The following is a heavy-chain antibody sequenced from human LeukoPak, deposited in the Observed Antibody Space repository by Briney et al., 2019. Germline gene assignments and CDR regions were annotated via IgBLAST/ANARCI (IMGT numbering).Heavy chain of an antibody. CDR2: IYWDDDK. CDR3: ARGRFGELYLDY. CDR1: GFSLSTSGVG. Sequence: SGPTLVKPTQTLTLTCTFSGFSLSTSGVGVGWIRQPPAKALEWLALIYWDDDKRYSPSLKSRLTITKDTSKNQVVLTMTNMDPVDTATYYCARGRFGELYLDYWGQGTLVTVSS. V-gene: IGHV2-5*02. D-gene: IGHD3-10*01. J-gene: IGHJ4*02.